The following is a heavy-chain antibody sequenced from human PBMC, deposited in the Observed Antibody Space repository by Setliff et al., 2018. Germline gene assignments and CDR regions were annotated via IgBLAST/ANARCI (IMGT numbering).Heavy chain of an antibody. V-gene: IGHV1-3*01. D-gene: IGHD2-2*01. Sequence: ASVKVSCKASGYTFTNYAIHWVRQAPGQRLEWMGWINAGNGNTKYSQKFQGRVTITRDTSASTAYMELSSLRSEDTAVYYCARSRSTSAFNFFGMDVWGQGTTVTVSS. CDR3: ARSRSTSAFNFFGMDV. CDR2: INAGNGNT. CDR1: GYTFTNYA. J-gene: IGHJ6*02.